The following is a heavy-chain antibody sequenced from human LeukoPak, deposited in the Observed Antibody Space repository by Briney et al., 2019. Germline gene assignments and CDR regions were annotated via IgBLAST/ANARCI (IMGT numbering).Heavy chain of an antibody. CDR2: IWYDGSNK. J-gene: IGHJ5*02. Sequence: PGGSLRLSCAASGFTFSSYGMHWVRQAPGKGLEWVAVIWYDGSNKYYADSVKGRFTISRDNSKNTLYLQMNSLRAEDTAVYYCAIRTVTMDPWGQGTLVTVSS. V-gene: IGHV3-33*01. CDR3: AIRTVTMDP. D-gene: IGHD4-17*01. CDR1: GFTFSSYG.